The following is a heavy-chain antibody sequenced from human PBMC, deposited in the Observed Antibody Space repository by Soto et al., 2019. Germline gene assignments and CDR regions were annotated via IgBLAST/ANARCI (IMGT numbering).Heavy chain of an antibody. V-gene: IGHV4-39*01. J-gene: IGHJ4*02. CDR1: GDSISSSSYY. CDR3: ARTGGYFDY. CDR2: IYYSGST. Sequence: PSETLSLTCTVSGDSISSSSYYWGWIRQPPGKGLEWIGSIYYSGSTYYNPSLKSRVTISVDTSKNQFSLKLSSVTAPDTAVYYCARTGGYFDYWGQGTRVTVSS. D-gene: IGHD7-27*01.